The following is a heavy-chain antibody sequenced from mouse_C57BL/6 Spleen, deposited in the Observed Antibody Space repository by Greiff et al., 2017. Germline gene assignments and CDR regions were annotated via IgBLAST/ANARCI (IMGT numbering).Heavy chain of an antibody. J-gene: IGHJ3*01. CDR2: ISGGGGNT. D-gene: IGHD1-1*01. V-gene: IGHV5-9*01. CDR3: ARSHYYYGSTPFAY. Sequence: EVKLVESGGGLVKPGGSLKLSCAASGFTFSSYTMSWVRQTPEKRLEWVATISGGGGNTYYPDSVKGRFTISRDNAKNTLYLQRSSLRSEDTALYYCARSHYYYGSTPFAYWGQGTLVTVSA. CDR1: GFTFSSYT.